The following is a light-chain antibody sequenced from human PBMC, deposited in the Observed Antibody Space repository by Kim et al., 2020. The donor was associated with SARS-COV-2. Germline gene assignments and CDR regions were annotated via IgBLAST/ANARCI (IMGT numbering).Light chain of an antibody. CDR3: AAWDDRLKGYV. CDR2: YDD. Sequence: QSVLTQPPSVSEAPRQRVTISCSGSSSNIGNNAVNWYQQLPGKAPKLLIYYDDLVPSGVSDRFSGSKSGTSASLAISGLQSEDEADYYCAAWDDRLKGYVFGTGTKVTVL. J-gene: IGLJ1*01. V-gene: IGLV1-36*01. CDR1: SSNIGNNA.